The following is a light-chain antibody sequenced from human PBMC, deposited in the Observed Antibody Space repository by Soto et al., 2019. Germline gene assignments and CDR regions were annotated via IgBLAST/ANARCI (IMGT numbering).Light chain of an antibody. J-gene: IGLJ3*02. CDR2: AVS. Sequence: QSALTQPASVSGSPGQSITISCTGTSSDVGGYNYVSWYQQHPGKAPKLMIYAVSHRPSGVSNRVSGSKSGNTASLTISGAQAEDEADYYCSAYTSSSTRVFGGGTKLTVL. CDR1: SSDVGGYNY. CDR3: SAYTSSSTRV. V-gene: IGLV2-14*01.